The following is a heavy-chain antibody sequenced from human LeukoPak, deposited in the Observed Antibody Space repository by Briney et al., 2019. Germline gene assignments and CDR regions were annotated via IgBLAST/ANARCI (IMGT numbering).Heavy chain of an antibody. CDR2: ISAYNGNT. D-gene: IGHD2-2*02. Sequence: GASVKVSCKASGYTFTSYGISWVRQAPGQGLEWMGWISAYNGNTNYAQKLQGRVTMTTDTSTSTAYMELSSLRSEDTAVHYCARDQDIVVVPAAINWFDPWGQGTLITVSS. J-gene: IGHJ5*02. V-gene: IGHV1-18*01. CDR3: ARDQDIVVVPAAINWFDP. CDR1: GYTFTSYG.